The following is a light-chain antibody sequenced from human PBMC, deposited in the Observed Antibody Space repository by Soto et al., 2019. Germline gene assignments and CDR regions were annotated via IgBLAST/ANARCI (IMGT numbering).Light chain of an antibody. CDR3: TSYTSSNTLYV. CDR2: AVS. CDR1: SSDVGAYDF. V-gene: IGLV2-14*01. Sequence: QSVPTQPASVSGSPGQSITISCTGTSSDVGAYDFVSWYQQHPDKAPKLMIYAVSNRPSGVSDRFSGSKSGNTASLTISGLLAEDEADYYCTSYTSSNTLYVFGTGTKLTVL. J-gene: IGLJ1*01.